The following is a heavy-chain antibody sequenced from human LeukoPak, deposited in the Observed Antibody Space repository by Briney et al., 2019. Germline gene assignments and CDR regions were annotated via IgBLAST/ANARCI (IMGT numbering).Heavy chain of an antibody. D-gene: IGHD4-11*01. CDR3: AKDRDSNWYPYFEY. CDR2: INPDGSEK. Sequence: GGSLRLSCVVCGFTFGSSWVSWVRQAPGKGLEWVTNINPDGSEKYYVDSVKGRFTISRDNSRNSLYLDINNLRTEDTAIYYCAKDRDSNWYPYFEYWGQGTLITVSS. CDR1: GFTFGSSW. J-gene: IGHJ4*02. V-gene: IGHV3-7*03.